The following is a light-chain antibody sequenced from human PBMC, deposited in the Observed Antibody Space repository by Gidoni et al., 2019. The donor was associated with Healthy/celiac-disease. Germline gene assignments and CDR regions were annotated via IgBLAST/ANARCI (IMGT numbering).Light chain of an antibody. CDR1: KLGDKY. CDR3: QAWDSSTVV. Sequence: SYELNQPPSVSVSPGQTASITCSGDKLGDKYACWYQQKPGQSPVLVIYQDSKRPSGIPERFSGSTSGNTATLTISGTQAMDEADYYCQAWDSSTVVFGGGTKLTVL. V-gene: IGLV3-1*01. J-gene: IGLJ2*01. CDR2: QDS.